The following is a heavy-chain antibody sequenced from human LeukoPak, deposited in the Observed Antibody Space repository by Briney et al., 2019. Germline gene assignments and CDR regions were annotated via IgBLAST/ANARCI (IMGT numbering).Heavy chain of an antibody. CDR2: VYYSGST. D-gene: IGHD3-10*01. V-gene: IGHV4-59*01. J-gene: IGHJ4*02. CDR1: GGSFEHYF. CDR3: ASHRRSHGSEY. Sequence: SETLSLTCTVSGGSFEHYFWSWIRQPPGKGLEWIGYVYYSGSTDYSPSLKSRLTIPADTSKNQFSLKLNSVTAADTAVYYCASHRRSHGSEYWGQATLVTVSS.